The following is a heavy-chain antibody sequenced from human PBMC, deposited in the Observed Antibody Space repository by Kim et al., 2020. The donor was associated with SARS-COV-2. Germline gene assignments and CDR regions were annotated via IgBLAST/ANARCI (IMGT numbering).Heavy chain of an antibody. Sequence: GGSLRLSCAASGFTFSSYGMHWVRQAPGKGLEWVAVISYDGSNKYYADSVKGRFTISRDNSKNTLYLQMNSLRAEDTAVYYCARDAYYYDSSGYSDYWGQGTLVTVSS. CDR2: ISYDGSNK. V-gene: IGHV3-33*05. CDR3: ARDAYYYDSSGYSDY. D-gene: IGHD3-22*01. J-gene: IGHJ4*02. CDR1: GFTFSSYG.